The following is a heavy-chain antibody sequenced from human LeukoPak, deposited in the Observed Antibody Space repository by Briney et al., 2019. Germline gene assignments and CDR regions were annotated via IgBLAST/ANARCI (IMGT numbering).Heavy chain of an antibody. CDR3: ARGQWLPVFDF. J-gene: IGHJ4*02. CDR1: GGSISNYY. V-gene: IGHV4-59*01. Sequence: SETLSLTCTVSGGSISNYYWSWIRQPPGKGLEWIGYISYSGSTISNPSLKSRVTISVDTSKNHFSLKLSSVTAADTAVYYCARGQWLPVFDFWGQGTLVTVSS. CDR2: ISYSGST. D-gene: IGHD3-22*01.